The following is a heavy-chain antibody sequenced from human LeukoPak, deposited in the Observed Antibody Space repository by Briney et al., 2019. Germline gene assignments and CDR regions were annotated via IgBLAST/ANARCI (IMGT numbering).Heavy chain of an antibody. V-gene: IGHV3-64*01. Sequence: GWALTLSRAASVFTFSRYAMHWVRPAPGKGLEYVSAISSNGGATYYANSVRGRFTISRDNSKNTLYLQLGRLRAEDMAVYYCASPGAYYWGQGTLVTVSS. J-gene: IGHJ4*02. CDR2: ISSNGGAT. CDR1: VFTFSRYA. CDR3: ASPGAYY.